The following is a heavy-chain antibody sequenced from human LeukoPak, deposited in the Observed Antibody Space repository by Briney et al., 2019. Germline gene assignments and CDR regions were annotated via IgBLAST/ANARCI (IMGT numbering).Heavy chain of an antibody. CDR2: ISYDGSDR. V-gene: IGHV3-30*18. D-gene: IGHD3/OR15-3a*01. Sequence: HPGGSLRLSCAASGFSLSNYGMHWVRQAPGKWLEWVAVISYDGSDRYYADSVKGRFTISRDSSKHTLYLQMNSLRAEDTAVYYCAKAVRLAYGTGYYSFDYWGQGTLVTVSS. CDR1: GFSLSNYG. J-gene: IGHJ4*02. CDR3: AKAVRLAYGTGYYSFDY.